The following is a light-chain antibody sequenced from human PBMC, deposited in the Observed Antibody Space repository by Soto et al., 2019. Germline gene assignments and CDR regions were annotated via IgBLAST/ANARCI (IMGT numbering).Light chain of an antibody. Sequence: DIQITQSPSTLSASVGDRVTITCRVSRSISGWLAWYQQKPGKAPKLLIYATSSLHSGVPSRFSGSGSGTEFTLSISSLQPDDFATYYCQQYNNYAAFGQGTK. CDR2: ATS. V-gene: IGKV1-5*01. CDR1: RSISGW. CDR3: QQYNNYAA. J-gene: IGKJ2*01.